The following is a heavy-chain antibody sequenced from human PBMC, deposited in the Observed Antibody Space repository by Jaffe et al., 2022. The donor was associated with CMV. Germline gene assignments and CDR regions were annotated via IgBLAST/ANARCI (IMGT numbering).Heavy chain of an antibody. CDR1: GFVFKSFY. CDR2: VNPDSGDT. D-gene: IGHD3-22*01. Sequence: QVQLVQSGAEVKKPGASVRVSCKGFGFVFKSFYIHWVRQAPGQGLEWMGWVNPDSGDTKYAQKFQDRVTLSRNTSINTAYLDLSSLRSDDTAVYYCTRVDYYAGSGFYYNYWGQGTLVTVSS. CDR3: TRVDYYAGSGFYYNY. V-gene: IGHV1-2*02. J-gene: IGHJ4*02.